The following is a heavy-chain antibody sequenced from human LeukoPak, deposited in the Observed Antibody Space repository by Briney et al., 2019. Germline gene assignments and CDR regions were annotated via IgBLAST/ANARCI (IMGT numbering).Heavy chain of an antibody. CDR1: GFTFSSYS. Sequence: GGSLRLSCAASGFTFSSYSMNWVRQAPGKGLEWVSAISGSGGSTYYADSVKGRFTIPRDNSKNTLYLQMNSLRAEDTAVYYCAKPYGDYPRYYFDYWGQGTLVTVSS. D-gene: IGHD4-17*01. J-gene: IGHJ4*02. CDR3: AKPYGDYPRYYFDY. CDR2: ISGSGGST. V-gene: IGHV3-23*01.